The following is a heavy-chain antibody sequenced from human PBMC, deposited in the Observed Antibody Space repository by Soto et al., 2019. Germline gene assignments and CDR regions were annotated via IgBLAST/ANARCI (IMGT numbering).Heavy chain of an antibody. D-gene: IGHD5-12*01. CDR3: AKDIEMATMNYYYYGMDV. CDR2: ISGSGGST. J-gene: IGHJ6*02. CDR1: GFTFSSYA. Sequence: GGSLRLSCAASGFTFSSYAMSWVRQAPGKGLEWVSAISGSGGSTYYADSVKGRFTISRDNSKNTLYLQMNSLRAEDTAIYYCAKDIEMATMNYYYYGMDVWGQGTTVPVSS. V-gene: IGHV3-23*01.